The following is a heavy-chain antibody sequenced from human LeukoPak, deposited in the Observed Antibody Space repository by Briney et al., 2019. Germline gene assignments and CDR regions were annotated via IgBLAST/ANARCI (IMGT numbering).Heavy chain of an antibody. CDR2: IIPILGIA. CDR3: ARDGYYYDSSGALDY. D-gene: IGHD3-22*01. Sequence: SVKVSCKASGGTFSSYTISLVRQAPGQGLEWMGRIIPILGIANYAQKFQGRVTITADKSTSTAYMELSSLRSEDRAVYYCARDGYYYDSSGALDYWGQGTLVTVSS. J-gene: IGHJ4*02. CDR1: GGTFSSYT. V-gene: IGHV1-69*04.